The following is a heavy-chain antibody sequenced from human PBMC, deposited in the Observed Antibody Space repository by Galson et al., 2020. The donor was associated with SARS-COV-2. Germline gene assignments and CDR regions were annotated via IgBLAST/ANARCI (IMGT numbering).Heavy chain of an antibody. J-gene: IGHJ6*02. D-gene: IGHD3-3*01. CDR2: IWNDGSRQ. V-gene: IGHV3-33*01. Sequence: GGSLRLSCAASAFTFSSYGMHWVRQAPGKGLEWVALIWNDGSRQYYADSVKGRFTISRDNAKNTLSLQMNSLTVEDTGVYHCARDRVFGVVIGYYYFGLDVWGQGTTVTVSS. CDR3: ARDRVFGVVIGYYYFGLDV. CDR1: AFTFSSYG.